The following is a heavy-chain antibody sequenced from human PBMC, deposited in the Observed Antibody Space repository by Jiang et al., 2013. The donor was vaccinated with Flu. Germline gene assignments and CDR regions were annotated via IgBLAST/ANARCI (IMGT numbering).Heavy chain of an antibody. CDR2: TYYRSKWFI. Sequence: SQTLSLTCAISGDSVSSNRASWDWIRQSPSRGLEWLGRTYYRSKWFIDHALSVKSRITINPDTSKNQFSLQLSSVTPEDTAVYYCARAADYGDYIFRDWGQGTLVTVSS. CDR1: GDSVSSNRAS. V-gene: IGHV6-1*01. D-gene: IGHD4-17*01. CDR3: ARAADYGDYIFRD. J-gene: IGHJ4*02.